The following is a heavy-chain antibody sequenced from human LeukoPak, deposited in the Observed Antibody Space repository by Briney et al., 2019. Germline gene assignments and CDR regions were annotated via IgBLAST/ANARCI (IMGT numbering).Heavy chain of an antibody. D-gene: IGHD2-15*01. CDR2: ISAYNGNT. CDR3: ARVKSQVVVAATNSYYFDY. V-gene: IGHV1-18*01. J-gene: IGHJ4*02. Sequence: ASVKVSCKASGYTFTSYGISWVRQAPGQGLEWMGWISAYNGNTNYAQQLQGRVTMTTDTSTSTAYMELRSLRSDDTAVYYCARVKSQVVVAATNSYYFDYWGQGTLVTVSP. CDR1: GYTFTSYG.